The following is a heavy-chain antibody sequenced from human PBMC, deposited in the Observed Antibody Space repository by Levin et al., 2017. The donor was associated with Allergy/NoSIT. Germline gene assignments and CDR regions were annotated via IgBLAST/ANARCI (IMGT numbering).Heavy chain of an antibody. V-gene: IGHV4-34*01. CDR2: INHRGST. D-gene: IGHD2-15*01. J-gene: IGHJ5*02. CDR1: GGSLSGYY. Sequence: SETLSLTCAVYGGSLSGYYWNWIRQPPGKGLEWIGEINHRGSTNYNPSLKSRVTISVDTSKNQMSLKVSSVTAADRAVYYCARGDIVETNWFDPWGQGTLVIVSS. CDR3: ARGDIVETNWFDP.